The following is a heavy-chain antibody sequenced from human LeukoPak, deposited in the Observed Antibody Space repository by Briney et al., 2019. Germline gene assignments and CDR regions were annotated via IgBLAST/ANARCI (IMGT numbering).Heavy chain of an antibody. D-gene: IGHD6-19*01. Sequence: RSGGSLRLSCAASGFTFSAYWMSWVRQAPGKGLEWVAIIKDDGSEKYFVDSVKGRFTISRDNAKNSVYLQINSLRVEDTALYYCATTRGSGWDYWGQGTLVTVSS. CDR3: ATTRGSGWDY. CDR1: GFTFSAYW. V-gene: IGHV3-7*01. J-gene: IGHJ4*02. CDR2: IKDDGSEK.